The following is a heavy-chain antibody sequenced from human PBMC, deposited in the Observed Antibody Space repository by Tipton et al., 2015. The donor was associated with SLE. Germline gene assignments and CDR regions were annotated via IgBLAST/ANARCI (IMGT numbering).Heavy chain of an antibody. CDR3: TRFGATITSGGFDS. Sequence: SLRLSCTTSGFTFGDYPMNWVRQAPGKGLEWVGFIRSRAYGGTREYAASVKGRFTISRDDSKSIAFLQMNSLETDDTAVYYCTRFGATITSGGFDSWGQGTLVTVSS. V-gene: IGHV3-49*04. CDR1: GFTFGDYP. D-gene: IGHD5-24*01. J-gene: IGHJ4*02. CDR2: IRSRAYGGTR.